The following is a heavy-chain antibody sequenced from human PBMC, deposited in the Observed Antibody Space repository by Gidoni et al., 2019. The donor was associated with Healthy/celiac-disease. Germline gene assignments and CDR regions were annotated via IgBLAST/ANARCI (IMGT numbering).Heavy chain of an antibody. V-gene: IGHV3-30*18. D-gene: IGHD1-26*01. CDR3: AKEGGSGSYFLYYYYGMDV. CDR2: ISYDGSNK. Sequence: VQLVESGGGVVQPGRSLRLSCAASGFSFSSYGMHWVRQAPGKGLEWVAVISYDGSNKYYADSVKGRFTISRDNSKNTLYLQMNSLRAEDTAVYYCAKEGGSGSYFLYYYYGMDVWGQGTTVTVSS. J-gene: IGHJ6*02. CDR1: GFSFSSYG.